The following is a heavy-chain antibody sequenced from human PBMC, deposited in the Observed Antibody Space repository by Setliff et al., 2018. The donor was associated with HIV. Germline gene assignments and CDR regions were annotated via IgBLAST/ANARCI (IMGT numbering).Heavy chain of an antibody. Sequence: LRLSCAASGFTVSDHYMDWVRQAPGKGLEWVGRTRNKARSYTTEYAASVEGRFTISRDDSKNSLYLQMNSLRAEDTAVYYCARGPLSSSWYNWFDPWGQGTLVTVS. CDR3: ARGPLSSSWYNWFDP. D-gene: IGHD6-13*01. V-gene: IGHV3-72*01. CDR1: GFTVSDHY. CDR2: TRNKARSYTT. J-gene: IGHJ5*02.